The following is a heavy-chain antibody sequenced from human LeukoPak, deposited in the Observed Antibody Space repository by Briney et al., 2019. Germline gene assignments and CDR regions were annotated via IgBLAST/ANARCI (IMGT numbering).Heavy chain of an antibody. CDR2: INPSGGST. Sequence: GASVKVSCKASGYTFTSYFMHWVRQAPGQGLEWMGIINPSGGSTSYAQKFQGRVTMTRDTSTTTVYMELSSLRSEDTAVYYCARLEKIGSRSVWADYWGQGTLVTVSS. V-gene: IGHV1-46*01. CDR3: ARLEKIGSRSVWADY. D-gene: IGHD1-26*01. J-gene: IGHJ4*02. CDR1: GYTFTSYF.